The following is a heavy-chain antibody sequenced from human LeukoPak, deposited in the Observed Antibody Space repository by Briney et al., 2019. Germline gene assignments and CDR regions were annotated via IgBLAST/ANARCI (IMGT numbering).Heavy chain of an antibody. CDR1: GFTFSSYA. CDR3: AKDRPSGSYYFDY. D-gene: IGHD1-26*01. V-gene: IGHV3-23*01. Sequence: GGSLRLSCAASGFTFSSYAMSWVRQGPGKGLEWVSVISGSGGSTYYADSVKGRFTISRDNSKSTLYLQMNSLRAEDTAVYYCAKDRPSGSYYFDYWGQGTLVTVSS. CDR2: ISGSGGST. J-gene: IGHJ4*02.